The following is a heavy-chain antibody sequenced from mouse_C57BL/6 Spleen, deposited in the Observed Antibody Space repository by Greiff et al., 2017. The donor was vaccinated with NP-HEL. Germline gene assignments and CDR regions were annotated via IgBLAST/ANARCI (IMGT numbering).Heavy chain of an antibody. CDR3: ARSNGVDSDPSY. J-gene: IGHJ3*01. CDR1: GYTFTSYW. Sequence: QVQLQQPGAELVRPGSSVKLSCKASGYTFTSYWMHWVKQRPIQGLEWIGNIDPSDSETHYNQKFKDKATLTVDKSSSTDYMQLSSLTSEDSAVYYCARSNGVDSDPSYWGQGTLVTVSA. CDR2: IDPSDSET. V-gene: IGHV1-52*01. D-gene: IGHD2-4*01.